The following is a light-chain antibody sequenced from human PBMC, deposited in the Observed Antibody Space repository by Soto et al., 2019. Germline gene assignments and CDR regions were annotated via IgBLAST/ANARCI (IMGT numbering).Light chain of an antibody. CDR1: SSNLAYNY. CDR3: GAWDDSLNAYV. CDR2: DDN. Sequence: QSVLTQPPSVSAAPGQDVTISCSGSSSNLAYNYLSWYQQLPGTAPQLLIYDDNKRPSGIPARFSGSKSGTSATLGITGLETGDEADYYCGAWDDSLNAYVFGSGTQLTVL. V-gene: IGLV1-51*01. J-gene: IGLJ6*01.